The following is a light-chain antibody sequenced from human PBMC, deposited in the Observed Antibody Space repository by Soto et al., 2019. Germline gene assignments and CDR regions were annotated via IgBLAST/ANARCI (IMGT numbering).Light chain of an antibody. CDR3: GAWDSSLSVWV. Sequence: QSVLTQPPSVSAAPGQRVTICCSGSSSNIGNDYVSWYQQLPGTAPKLLIYDNNNRPSGIPDRFSGSKSGTSATLGITGLQTGDEADYYCGAWDSSLSVWVFGGGTKVTVL. CDR1: SSNIGNDY. J-gene: IGLJ3*02. V-gene: IGLV1-51*01. CDR2: DNN.